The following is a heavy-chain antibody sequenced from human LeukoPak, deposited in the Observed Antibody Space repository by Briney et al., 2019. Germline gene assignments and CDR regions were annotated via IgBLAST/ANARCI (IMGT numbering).Heavy chain of an antibody. Sequence: GGSLRLSCAASGFTFSSYAMSWVRQAPGKGLEWVAFIRYDGSNKYYADSVKGRFTISRDNSKNTLYLQMNSLRAEDTAVYYCAKDDGITIFGVVINQVDYWGQGTLVTVSS. D-gene: IGHD3-3*01. CDR3: AKDDGITIFGVVINQVDY. CDR2: IRYDGSNK. CDR1: GFTFSSYA. V-gene: IGHV3-30*02. J-gene: IGHJ4*02.